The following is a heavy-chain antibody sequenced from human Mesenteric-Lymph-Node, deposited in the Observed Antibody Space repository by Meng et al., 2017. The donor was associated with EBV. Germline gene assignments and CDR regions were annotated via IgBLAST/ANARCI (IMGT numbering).Heavy chain of an antibody. D-gene: IGHD1-26*01. J-gene: IGHJ5*02. CDR1: GYTFTGYY. CDR3: VREMVGVPNWFAP. CDR2: INPNSGGT. Sequence: QGRRVQSGTDVKKPGASVKVSCKASGYTFTGYYIHWVRQAPGQGLEWMGRINPNSGGTNYALNFQDRVTMTSDTSISTAYMELSWLRSDDTAFYYCVREMVGVPNWFAPWGQGTLVTVSS. V-gene: IGHV1-2*06.